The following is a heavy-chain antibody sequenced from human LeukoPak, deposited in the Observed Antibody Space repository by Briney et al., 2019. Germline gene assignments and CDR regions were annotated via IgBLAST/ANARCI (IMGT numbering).Heavy chain of an antibody. CDR3: ARGVGYYYDSSGYYYSDY. D-gene: IGHD3-22*01. CDR1: GYTFTSYD. Sequence: ASVKVSCKASGYTFTSYDINWVRQATGQGLEWMGWMNPNSGNTGYAQKFQGRVTMTRNTSISTAYMELSSLRSEDTAVYYCARGVGYYYDSSGYYYSDYWGQGTLVTVSP. V-gene: IGHV1-8*01. CDR2: MNPNSGNT. J-gene: IGHJ4*02.